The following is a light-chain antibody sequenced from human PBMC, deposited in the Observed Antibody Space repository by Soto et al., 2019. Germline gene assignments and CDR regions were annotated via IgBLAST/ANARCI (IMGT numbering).Light chain of an antibody. V-gene: IGKV1-39*01. Sequence: DIQMTQSPSSLSASVGDRFTVTCRASQSISSYLNWYQQKPGTVPKLLIYATSNLQSGVPSRFSGRGFGTDFTLTTSSLQPEDFATYYCQQSFTTPSFGQGTRLEIK. CDR2: ATS. CDR3: QQSFTTPS. J-gene: IGKJ5*01. CDR1: QSISSY.